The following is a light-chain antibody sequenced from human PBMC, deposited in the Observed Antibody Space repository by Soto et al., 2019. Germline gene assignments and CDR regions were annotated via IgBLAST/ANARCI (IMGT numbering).Light chain of an antibody. CDR2: EVS. CDR3: TSYAGSNILDVV. CDR1: SSDVGGYNY. J-gene: IGLJ2*01. Sequence: QSVLTQPPSASGSPGQSVTISCTGTSSDVGGYNYVSWYQQHPGKAPKLMIYEVSKRPSGVPDRFSGSKSGNTASLTVSGLQAEDEADYYCTSYAGSNILDVVFGGGTKLTVL. V-gene: IGLV2-8*01.